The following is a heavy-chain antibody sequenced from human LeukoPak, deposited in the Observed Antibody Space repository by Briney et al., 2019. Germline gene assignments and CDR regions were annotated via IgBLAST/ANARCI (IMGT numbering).Heavy chain of an antibody. CDR3: ARGEIAVAGTLGWFDP. V-gene: IGHV1-8*03. Sequence: GASVKVPCKASGGTFSSYDINWVRQATGQGLEWMGWMNPNSGNIGYAQKFQGRVTITRNTSISTAYMELSSLRSEDTAVYYCARGEIAVAGTLGWFDPWGQGTLVTVSS. CDR1: GGTFSSYD. J-gene: IGHJ5*02. D-gene: IGHD6-19*01. CDR2: MNPNSGNI.